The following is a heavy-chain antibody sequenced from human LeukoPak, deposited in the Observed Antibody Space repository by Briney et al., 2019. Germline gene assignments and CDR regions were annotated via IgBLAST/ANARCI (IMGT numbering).Heavy chain of an antibody. Sequence: PGGSLRPSCAASGFTFSSYAMSWVRQAPGKGLEWVSAISGSGGSTYYADSVKGRFTISRDNSKNTLYLQMNSLRAEDTAVYYCATLPKSGVDTAMGQTDYWGQGTLVTVSS. V-gene: IGHV3-23*01. CDR3: ATLPKSGVDTAMGQTDY. CDR2: ISGSGGST. D-gene: IGHD5-18*01. J-gene: IGHJ4*02. CDR1: GFTFSSYA.